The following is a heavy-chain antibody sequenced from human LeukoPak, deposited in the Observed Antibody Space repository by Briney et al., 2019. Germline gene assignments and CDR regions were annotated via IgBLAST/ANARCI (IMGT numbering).Heavy chain of an antibody. Sequence: PSETLSLTCAVSGDSISNYCWIWILQPPVKGLECIVCIYYSWTTYYKPSLKTRVTISVDTSKKQFSLKLSSATAADTAVYYCASARNNWNYAVMGSDFDYWGQGTLVTVSS. D-gene: IGHD1-7*01. J-gene: IGHJ4*02. CDR2: IYYSWTT. CDR3: ASARNNWNYAVMGSDFDY. V-gene: IGHV4-59*01. CDR1: GDSISNYC.